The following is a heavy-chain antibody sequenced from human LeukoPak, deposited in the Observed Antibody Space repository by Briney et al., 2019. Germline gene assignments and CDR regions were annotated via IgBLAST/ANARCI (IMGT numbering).Heavy chain of an antibody. CDR2: ISDVEFST. CDR1: GFTFNNYA. V-gene: IGHV3-23*01. J-gene: IGHJ4*02. CDR3: ARHDSYIPY. D-gene: IGHD3-10*01. Sequence: QAGGSLRLSCAASGFTFNNYAMSWVPQAPGKGLEWVSGISDVEFSTYYTDSVKGRFTISRDNSKNTVYLQMNNLRTGDTAVYFCARHDSYIPYWGQGTLVTVSS.